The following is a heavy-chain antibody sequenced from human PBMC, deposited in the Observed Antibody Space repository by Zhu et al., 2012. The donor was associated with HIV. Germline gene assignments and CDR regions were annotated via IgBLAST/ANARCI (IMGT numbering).Heavy chain of an antibody. J-gene: IGHJ3*01. D-gene: IGHD3-3*01. Sequence: EVQLLESGGGLVQPGGSLRLSCAASGFKFTTYGMSWVRQAPGKGLEWVSGISDSGGSTYYADSVKGRFTISRDNSKNTLSLQMNSLRAEDTAVYYCAKDRITISAFDVWAKGQVVT. CDR3: AKDRITISAFDV. V-gene: IGHV3-23*01. CDR2: ISDSGGST. CDR1: GFKFTTYG.